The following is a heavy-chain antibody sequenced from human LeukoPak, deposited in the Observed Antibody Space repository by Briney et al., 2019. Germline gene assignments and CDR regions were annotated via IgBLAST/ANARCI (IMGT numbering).Heavy chain of an antibody. CDR3: ARTDYFDY. CDR1: GFTLSSNW. J-gene: IGHJ4*02. CDR2: TRSDGSST. V-gene: IGHV3-74*01. Sequence: GGSLRLSCAASGFTLSSNWMHWVRQAPGKGLVWVSRTRSDGSSTTYADSVKGRFTISRDNAKNTLYLQMNSLRAEDKAVYYCARTDYFDYWGQGTLVTVSS.